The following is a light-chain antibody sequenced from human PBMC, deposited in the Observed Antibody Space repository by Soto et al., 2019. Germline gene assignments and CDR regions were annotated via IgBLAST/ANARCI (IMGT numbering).Light chain of an antibody. Sequence: DIQMTQSPSSLSASVGDRVTITCRASQSISTYLNWYQQKPGKAPKLLIYGASSLQSGVPSRFSGGGSGTDFTLTISSLQPEDFATYYCQQSHSTPLTFGQGTRLEIK. CDR1: QSISTY. J-gene: IGKJ5*01. V-gene: IGKV1-39*01. CDR3: QQSHSTPLT. CDR2: GAS.